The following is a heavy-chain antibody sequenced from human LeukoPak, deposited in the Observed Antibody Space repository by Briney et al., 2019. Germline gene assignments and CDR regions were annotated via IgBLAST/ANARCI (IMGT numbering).Heavy chain of an antibody. Sequence: SETLSLTCTVSGGSISSHYWSWIRQPPGKGLEWIGYIYYSGSTNYNPSLKSRVTISVDTSKNQFSLKLSSVTAADTAVYYCARFSFHGYSSSWYFDYWGQGTLVTVSS. CDR2: IYYSGST. V-gene: IGHV4-59*08. D-gene: IGHD6-13*01. J-gene: IGHJ4*02. CDR3: ARFSFHGYSSSWYFDY. CDR1: GGSISSHY.